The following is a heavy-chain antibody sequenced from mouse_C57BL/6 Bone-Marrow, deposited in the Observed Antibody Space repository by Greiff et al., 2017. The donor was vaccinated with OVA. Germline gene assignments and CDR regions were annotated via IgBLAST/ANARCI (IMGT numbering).Heavy chain of an antibody. J-gene: IGHJ2*01. CDR2: ILPGSGST. Sequence: QVQLKQSGAELMKPGASVKLSCKATGYTFTGYWIEWVKQRPGHGLEWIGEILPGSGSTNYNEKFKGKATFTADTSSNTAYMQLSSLTTEDSAIYYCARPCITTVVPYWFDYWGQGTTLTVSS. D-gene: IGHD1-1*01. V-gene: IGHV1-9*01. CDR3: ARPCITTVVPYWFDY. CDR1: GYTFTGYW.